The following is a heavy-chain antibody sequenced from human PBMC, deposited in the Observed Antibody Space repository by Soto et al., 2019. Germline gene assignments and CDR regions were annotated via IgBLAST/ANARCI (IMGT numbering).Heavy chain of an antibody. CDR1: GYTFTNYG. J-gene: IGHJ6*03. D-gene: IGHD6-6*01. CDR3: VRGRQLVGYYYYYMYI. V-gene: IGHV1-18*01. Sequence: QVQLLQSGPEVKKPGASVKVSCKASGYTFTNYGITWVRQAPGQGLEWLGGIGAYNGDTHYTEKLQGRVTMPTDTYPSAPYMELRGLKYDDSAGYYSVRGRQLVGYYYYYMYICGKGSKITASS. CDR2: IGAYNGDT.